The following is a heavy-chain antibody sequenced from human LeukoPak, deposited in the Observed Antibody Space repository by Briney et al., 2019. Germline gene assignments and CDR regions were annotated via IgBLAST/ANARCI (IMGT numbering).Heavy chain of an antibody. CDR2: ISGSGGST. Sequence: ETLSLTCTVSGGSISSYYWSWIRQPPGKGLEWVSAISGSGGSTYYADSVKGRFTISRDNSKNTLYLQMNSLRAEDTAVYYCAKGVLLWFGEYGMDVWGKGTTVTVSS. D-gene: IGHD3-10*01. CDR3: AKGVLLWFGEYGMDV. V-gene: IGHV3-23*01. CDR1: GGSISSYY. J-gene: IGHJ6*04.